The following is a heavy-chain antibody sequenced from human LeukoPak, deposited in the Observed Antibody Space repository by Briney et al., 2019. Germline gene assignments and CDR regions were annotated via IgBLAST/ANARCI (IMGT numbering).Heavy chain of an antibody. CDR1: GYTFTGYY. CDR2: INPNRGGT. CDR3: ASVFSYGSGSYFDYYYYMDV. V-gene: IGHV1-2*06. D-gene: IGHD3-10*01. Sequence: ASVKVSCKASGYTFTGYYMHWVRQAPGQGLEWMGRINPNRGGTNYAQKFQGRVTMTRDTSISTAYMELSRLRSDDTAVYYCASVFSYGSGSYFDYYYYMDVWGKGTTVTVSS. J-gene: IGHJ6*03.